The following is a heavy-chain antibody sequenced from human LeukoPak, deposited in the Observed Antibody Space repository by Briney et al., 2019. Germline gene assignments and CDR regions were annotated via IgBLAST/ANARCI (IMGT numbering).Heavy chain of an antibody. Sequence: GASGKVSCKASGGTFSNYAISWVRQAPGQGLEWLGGIIPMFGTAKYAQKFQGRVTITTDESTTTAYMELISLRFEDTAVYYCLRRQALRGRHRAFDPWGQGTLVTVTS. CDR3: LRRQALRGRHRAFDP. J-gene: IGHJ5*02. V-gene: IGHV1-69*05. CDR2: IIPMFGTA. D-gene: IGHD6-25*01. CDR1: GGTFSNYA.